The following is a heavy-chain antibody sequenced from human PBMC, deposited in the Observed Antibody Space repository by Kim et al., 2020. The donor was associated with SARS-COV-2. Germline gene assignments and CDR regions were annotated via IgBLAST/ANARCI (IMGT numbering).Heavy chain of an antibody. V-gene: IGHV4-59*01. D-gene: IGHD3-9*01. CDR1: GGSISSYY. CDR2: IYYSGST. J-gene: IGHJ5*02. CDR3: ARGYFDWLSLNWFDP. Sequence: SETLSLTCTVSGGSISSYYWSWIRQPPGKGLEWIGYIYYSGSTNYNPSLKSRVTISVDTSKNQFSLKLSSVTAADTAVYYCARGYFDWLSLNWFDPWGQG.